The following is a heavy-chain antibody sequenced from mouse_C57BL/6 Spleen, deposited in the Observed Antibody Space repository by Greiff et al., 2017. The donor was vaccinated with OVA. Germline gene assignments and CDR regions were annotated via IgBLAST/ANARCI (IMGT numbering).Heavy chain of an antibody. Sequence: QVQLQQSGAELVRPGTSVKVSCKASGYAFTNYLIEWVKQRPGQGLEWIGVINPGSGGTNYNEKFKGKATLTADKSSSTAYMQLSSLTSEDSAVYFCARGETGTTVVAFDYWGKGTTLTVSS. CDR1: GYAFTNYL. V-gene: IGHV1-54*01. CDR3: ARGETGTTVVAFDY. CDR2: INPGSGGT. D-gene: IGHD1-1*01. J-gene: IGHJ2*01.